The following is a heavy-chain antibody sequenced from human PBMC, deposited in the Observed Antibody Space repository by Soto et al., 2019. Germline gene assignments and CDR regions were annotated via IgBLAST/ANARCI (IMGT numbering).Heavy chain of an antibody. V-gene: IGHV3-23*01. CDR1: GFTFSSYA. CDR2: ISGSGGST. D-gene: IGHD2-15*01. CDR3: AKFYCSGGSCYLAAYYGMDV. Sequence: GGSLRLSCAASGFTFSSYAMSWVRQAPGKGLEWVSAISGSGGSTYYADSVKGRFTISRDNSKNTLYLQMNSLRAEDTAVYYCAKFYCSGGSCYLAAYYGMDVWGQGTTVTVSS. J-gene: IGHJ6*02.